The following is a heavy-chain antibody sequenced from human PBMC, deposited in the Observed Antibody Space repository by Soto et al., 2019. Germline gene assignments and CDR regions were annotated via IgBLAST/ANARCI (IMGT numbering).Heavy chain of an antibody. V-gene: IGHV4-30-4*01. Sequence: SETLALTCTVSGGSMSSGDYYWIWIHQPPGKGLEWIGYIYYSGSTYYNPSLKSRVTISVDTSKNQFSLKLSSVTAADTAVYYCAREVLLWTNFDYWGQGTLVTVS. J-gene: IGHJ4*02. CDR2: IYYSGST. CDR3: AREVLLWTNFDY. CDR1: GGSMSSGDYY. D-gene: IGHD3-10*01.